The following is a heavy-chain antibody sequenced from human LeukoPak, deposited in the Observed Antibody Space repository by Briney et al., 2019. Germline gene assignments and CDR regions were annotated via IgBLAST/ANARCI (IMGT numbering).Heavy chain of an antibody. Sequence: SETLSLTCAVSGGSISSSNWWSWVRQPPGKGLEWIGEIYHSGSTNYNPSLKSRVTISVDTSKNQFSLKLSSVTAADTAVYYCARQITMVRGVINAFDIWGQGTMVTVSS. V-gene: IGHV4-4*02. D-gene: IGHD3-10*01. CDR2: IYHSGST. CDR3: ARQITMVRGVINAFDI. J-gene: IGHJ3*02. CDR1: GGSISSSNW.